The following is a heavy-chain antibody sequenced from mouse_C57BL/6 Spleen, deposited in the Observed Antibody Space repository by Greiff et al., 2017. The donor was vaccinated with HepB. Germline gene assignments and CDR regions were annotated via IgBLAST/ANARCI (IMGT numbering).Heavy chain of an antibody. D-gene: IGHD4-1*01. V-gene: IGHV14-2*01. CDR3: ASKTGTGYFDV. J-gene: IGHJ1*03. CDR2: IDPEDGET. Sequence: QRTEQGLEWIGRIDPEDGETKYAPKFQGKATITADTSSNTAYLQLSSLTSEDTAVYYCASKTGTGYFDVWGTGTTVTVSS.